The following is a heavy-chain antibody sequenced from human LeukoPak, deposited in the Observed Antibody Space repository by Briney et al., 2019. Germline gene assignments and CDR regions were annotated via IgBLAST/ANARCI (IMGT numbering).Heavy chain of an antibody. J-gene: IGHJ4*02. D-gene: IGHD4-17*01. Sequence: ASVKVSCKASGYTFTGYYVHWVRQAPGQGLEWMGWINPNSGGTNYAQKFQGRVTMTRDTSISTAYMELSRPRSDDTAVYYCARSDSDDYGDYFDYWGQGTLVTVSS. CDR2: INPNSGGT. CDR1: GYTFTGYY. V-gene: IGHV1-2*02. CDR3: ARSDSDDYGDYFDY.